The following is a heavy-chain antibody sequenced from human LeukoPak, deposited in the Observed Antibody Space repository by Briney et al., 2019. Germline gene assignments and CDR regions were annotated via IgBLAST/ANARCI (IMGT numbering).Heavy chain of an antibody. J-gene: IGHJ4*02. Sequence: PGGSLRLSCAASGFTFSKYGMHWVRQAPGKGLQWLAIIWYDGHNNYYADSVKGRFTISRDNSKNTLFLEMNDLKAEDTAVYYCAREWGLIAVAGGPGYWGQGTLVTISS. CDR2: IWYDGHNN. V-gene: IGHV3-33*01. CDR3: AREWGLIAVAGGPGY. D-gene: IGHD2-21*01. CDR1: GFTFSKYG.